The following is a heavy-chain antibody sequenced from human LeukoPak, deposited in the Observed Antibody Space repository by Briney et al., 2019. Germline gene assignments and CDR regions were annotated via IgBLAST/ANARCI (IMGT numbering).Heavy chain of an antibody. CDR1: GGSLSDFY. J-gene: IGHJ4*02. Sequence: SETLSLTCAVYGGSLSDFYWSWIRQSPGKGLEWIGEINQSGTTTHNPSLKSRVTISVDTSKNQFPLKLTSLTAADTAVYFCARGFHWGGYYFDYWGQGTLVTVSS. D-gene: IGHD7-27*01. CDR2: INQSGTT. CDR3: ARGFHWGGYYFDY. V-gene: IGHV4-34*01.